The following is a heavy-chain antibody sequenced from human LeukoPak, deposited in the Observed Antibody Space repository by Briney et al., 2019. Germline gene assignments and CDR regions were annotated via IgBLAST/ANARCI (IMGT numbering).Heavy chain of an antibody. CDR2: IYYSGST. J-gene: IGHJ5*02. Sequence: SETLSLTCTVSGGSISSYYWSWIRQPPGKGLEWIGYIYYSGSTNYNPSLKSRVTISVDTSKNQFSLKLSSVTAADTAVYYCARESPLKPAQFWSGYGGFDPWGQGTLVTVSS. CDR1: GGSISSYY. D-gene: IGHD3-3*01. V-gene: IGHV4-59*01. CDR3: ARESPLKPAQFWSGYGGFDP.